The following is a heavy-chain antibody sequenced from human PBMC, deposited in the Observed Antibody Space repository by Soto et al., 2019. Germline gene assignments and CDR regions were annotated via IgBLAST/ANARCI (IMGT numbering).Heavy chain of an antibody. D-gene: IGHD6-19*01. CDR3: ARARLALRAYDY. Sequence: QVLLVQSGGGLIQPGGSLRLSCAASGFTFSDYHTNWIRQAPGKGLEWVARISGGGSDTWYADSVKGRFTISRDNANNSLFLQMNSLRVDDTAVDYCARARLALRAYDYWGQGTLVTVSS. J-gene: IGHJ4*02. CDR1: GFTFSDYH. CDR2: ISGGGSDT. V-gene: IGHV3-11*01.